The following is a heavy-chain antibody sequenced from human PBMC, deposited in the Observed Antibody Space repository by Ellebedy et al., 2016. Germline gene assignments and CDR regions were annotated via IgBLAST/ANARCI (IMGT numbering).Heavy chain of an antibody. CDR3: AKEGYCSGGSCYEGEDY. CDR2: ISGSGGST. CDR1: GFTFSSYA. V-gene: IGHV3-23*01. J-gene: IGHJ4*02. Sequence: GGSLRLSXAASGFTFSSYAMSWVRQAPGKGLEWVSAISGSGGSTYYADSVKGRFTISRDNSKNTLYLQINSLRAEDTAVYYCAKEGYCSGGSCYEGEDYWGQGTLVTVSS. D-gene: IGHD2-15*01.